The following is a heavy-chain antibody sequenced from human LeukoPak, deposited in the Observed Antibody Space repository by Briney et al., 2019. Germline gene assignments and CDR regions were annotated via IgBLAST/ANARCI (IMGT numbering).Heavy chain of an antibody. Sequence: GGSLRHSCAASGFTVSNNYMSWVRQAPGKGLEWVSVIYSGGYTYYADSVKGRFTISRDNSKNTLYLQMNSLRAEDTAVYYCARDRGSGLDYWGQGTLVTVSS. CDR3: ARDRGSGLDY. V-gene: IGHV3-66*01. D-gene: IGHD3-10*01. CDR1: GFTVSNNY. CDR2: IYSGGYT. J-gene: IGHJ4*02.